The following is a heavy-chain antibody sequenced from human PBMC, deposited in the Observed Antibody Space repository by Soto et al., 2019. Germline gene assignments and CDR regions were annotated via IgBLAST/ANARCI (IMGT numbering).Heavy chain of an antibody. CDR3: ARWEGGRIAARPHDAFDI. CDR2: IIPIFGTA. Sequence: SVKVSCKASGGTFSSYAISWVRQAPGQGLEWMGGIIPIFGTANYAQKFQGRVTITADESTSTAYMELSSVRSEDTAVYYCARWEGGRIAARPHDAFDIWGQGTMVTVSS. V-gene: IGHV1-69*13. CDR1: GGTFSSYA. J-gene: IGHJ3*02. D-gene: IGHD6-6*01.